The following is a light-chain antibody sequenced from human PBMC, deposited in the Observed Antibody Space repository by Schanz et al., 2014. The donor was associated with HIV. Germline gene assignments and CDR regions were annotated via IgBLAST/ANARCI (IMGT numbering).Light chain of an antibody. CDR2: RAS. CDR3: QQSDAYPYT. J-gene: IGKJ2*01. CDR1: HYISSW. V-gene: IGKV1-5*03. Sequence: DIQMTQSPSTLSASIGDAVTITCRASHYISSWLAWYQQRPGQAPNLLIYRASTLATGVSSRFSGSGSGTEFTLTISSLQPDDFATYYCQQSDAYPYTFGQGTKLEIK.